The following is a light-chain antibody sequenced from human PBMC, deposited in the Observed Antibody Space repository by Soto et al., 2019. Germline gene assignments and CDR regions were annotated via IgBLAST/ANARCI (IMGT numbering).Light chain of an antibody. CDR3: QHYVTWPLT. V-gene: IGKV3-15*01. Sequence: EIVMTQSAATLSVSAGEGATLSWRASPGIGDTLAWYQQKPVQTPRLLVYDTSIRAAGVPARFSRSRSGAXXTLTISSLQSEDFAVYYCQHYVTWPLTFGGGTKVDIK. CDR2: DTS. CDR1: PGIGDT. J-gene: IGKJ4*01.